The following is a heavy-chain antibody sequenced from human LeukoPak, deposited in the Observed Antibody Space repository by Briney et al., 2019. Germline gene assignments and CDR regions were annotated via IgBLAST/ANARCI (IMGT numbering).Heavy chain of an antibody. D-gene: IGHD1-26*01. CDR3: AKQSKKLLSGSYPYNWFDP. V-gene: IGHV3-23*01. CDR2: ISGSGGST. J-gene: IGHJ5*02. CDR1: GFTFSSYG. Sequence: GGSLRLSCAASGFTFSSYGMSWVRQAPGKGLEWVSAISGSGGSTYYADSVKGRFTISRDNSKSTLYLQMNGLRAEDTAVYYCAKQSKKLLSGSYPYNWFDPWGQGALVTVSS.